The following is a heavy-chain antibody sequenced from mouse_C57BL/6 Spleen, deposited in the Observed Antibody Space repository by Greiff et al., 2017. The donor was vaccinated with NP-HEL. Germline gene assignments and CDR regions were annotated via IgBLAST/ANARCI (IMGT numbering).Heavy chain of an antibody. CDR2: IYPGSGST. V-gene: IGHV1-55*01. J-gene: IGHJ1*03. D-gene: IGHD1-1*01. CDR3: ARGYGSSYSYWYFDV. Sequence: QVQLQQPGAELVKPGASVKMSCKASGYTFTSYWITWVKQRPGQGLEWIGDIYPGSGSTNYNEKFKSKATLTIDQSSSTAYMQLSSLTSEDSAVYYCARGYGSSYSYWYFDVWGTGTTVTVSS. CDR1: GYTFTSYW.